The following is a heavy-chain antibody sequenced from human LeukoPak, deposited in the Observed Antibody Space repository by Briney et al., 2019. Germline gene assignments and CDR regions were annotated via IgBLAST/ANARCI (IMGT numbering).Heavy chain of an antibody. CDR3: ARTSGWYGGFDY. CDR1: GGTFSSYA. V-gene: IGHV1-69*04. CDR2: IIPILGIA. J-gene: IGHJ4*02. D-gene: IGHD6-19*01. Sequence: VASVKVSCKASGGTFSSYAISWVRQAPGPGLEWMGRIIPILGIANYAQKFQGRVTITADKSTSTAYMELSSLRSEDTAVYYCARTSGWYGGFDYWGQGTLVTVSS.